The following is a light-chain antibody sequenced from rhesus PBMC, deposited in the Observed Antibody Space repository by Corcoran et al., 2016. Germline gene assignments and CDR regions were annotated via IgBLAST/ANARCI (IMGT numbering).Light chain of an antibody. Sequence: DIQMTQSPSSLSASVGDTVTITCRASQGICSWLAWYQQKPGKAPKLLIYKESRLQSGVPSRFCGSGSGTDFTLTINSLQSEDFATYYGQQYSSRPWTFGQGTKVEIK. J-gene: IGKJ1*01. CDR1: QGICSW. CDR2: KES. V-gene: IGKV1-22*01. CDR3: QQYSSRPWT.